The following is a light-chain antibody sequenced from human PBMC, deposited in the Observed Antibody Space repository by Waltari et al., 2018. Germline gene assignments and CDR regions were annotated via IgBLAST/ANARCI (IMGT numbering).Light chain of an antibody. CDR1: SPTIGRNT. Sequence: QSVLPQPPSASGTPGQGVTISCSASSPTIGRNTVSWSQQFPDTAPQPLMHTDNQRPSGVPDRFSGSKSGTSASLAISGLQFEDEAQYFCATWDDSLNGRVFGGGTKVTVL. CDR2: TDN. J-gene: IGLJ3*02. V-gene: IGLV1-44*01. CDR3: ATWDDSLNGRV.